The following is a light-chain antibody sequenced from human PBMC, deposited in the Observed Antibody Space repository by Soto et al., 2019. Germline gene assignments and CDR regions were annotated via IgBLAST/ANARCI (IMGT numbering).Light chain of an antibody. Sequence: QSVLTQPPSVSGAPGQRVTISCTGSSSNIGAGYDVHWYQQLPGTDPKLLIYGNSNRPSGVPDRFSGSKSGTSASLALTGLQAEDEADYYCQSYDSSLSGVVFGGGSQRTVL. CDR3: QSYDSSLSGVV. CDR2: GNS. J-gene: IGLJ2*01. V-gene: IGLV1-40*01. CDR1: SSNIGAGYD.